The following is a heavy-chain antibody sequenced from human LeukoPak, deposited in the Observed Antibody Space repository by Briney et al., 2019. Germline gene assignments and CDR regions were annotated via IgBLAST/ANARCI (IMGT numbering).Heavy chain of an antibody. CDR2: LYTSGRT. D-gene: IGHD3-22*01. V-gene: IGHV4-4*07. Sequence: SETLSLTCTVSGGSISSYCWSWIRQPAGEGLEWIGLLYTSGRTNYNPSLKSRVTMSVDTSKNQFSLKLTSMTAADTAVYYCARGGSSGYYYGWGQGTLVTVSS. CDR1: GGSISSYC. J-gene: IGHJ4*02. CDR3: ARGGSSGYYYG.